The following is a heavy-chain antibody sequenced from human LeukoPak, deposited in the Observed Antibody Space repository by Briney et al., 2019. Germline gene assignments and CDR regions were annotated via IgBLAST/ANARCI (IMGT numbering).Heavy chain of an antibody. Sequence: SETLSLTCTVSGGSISSYYWSWIRQPPGKGLEWIGYIYYSGSTNYNPSLKSRVTISVDTSKNQFSLQLNSVTPEDTAVYYCAREGIYGETRDYSGSYYKSYFDYWGQGTLVTVSS. V-gene: IGHV4-59*12. CDR3: AREGIYGETRDYSGSYYKSYFDY. CDR1: GGSISSYY. CDR2: IYYSGST. D-gene: IGHD1-26*01. J-gene: IGHJ4*02.